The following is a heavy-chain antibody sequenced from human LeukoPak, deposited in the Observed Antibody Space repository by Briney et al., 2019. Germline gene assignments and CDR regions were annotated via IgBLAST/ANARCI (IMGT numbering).Heavy chain of an antibody. CDR1: GGSISSYY. CDR2: IYYSGST. CDR3: ARLGIGVVPSAMLGDYYFDY. Sequence: PSETLSLTCTVSGGSISSYYWSWIRQPPGKGLEWIGYIYYSGSTNYNPSLKSRVTISVDTSKNQFSLKLTSVTAADTAVYYCARLGIGVVPSAMLGDYYFDYWGQGTLVTVS. V-gene: IGHV4-59*08. J-gene: IGHJ4*02. D-gene: IGHD2-2*01.